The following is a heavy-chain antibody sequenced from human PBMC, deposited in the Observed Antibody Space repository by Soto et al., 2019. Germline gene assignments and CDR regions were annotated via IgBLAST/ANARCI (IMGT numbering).Heavy chain of an antibody. CDR1: GGSFSGYY. CDR3: ARDRSSASPNSFDAFDI. D-gene: IGHD3-10*01. V-gene: IGHV4-34*01. J-gene: IGHJ3*02. Sequence: QVQLQQWGAGLLKPSETLSLTCAVYGGSFSGYYWSWIRQPPGKGLEWIGEINHSGSTNYNPSLKSRVTISVDTSKNQFSLKLSSVTAADTAVYYCARDRSSASPNSFDAFDIWGQGTMVTVSS. CDR2: INHSGST.